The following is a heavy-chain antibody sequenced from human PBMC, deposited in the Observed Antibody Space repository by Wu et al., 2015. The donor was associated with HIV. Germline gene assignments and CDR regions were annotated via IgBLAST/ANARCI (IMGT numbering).Heavy chain of an antibody. Sequence: QVQLVQSGAEVRMPGASVKVSCQTSGYTFTSNFVHWVRQAPGQGLEWMGVINPSGGSTTYPQKFQGRVTMTRDTATTTVYLELSSLTSEDTAVYYCARAYNWNQRFDYWGQGTLVTVSS. CDR1: GYTFTSNF. J-gene: IGHJ4*02. CDR3: ARAYNWNQRFDY. CDR2: INPSGGST. V-gene: IGHV1-46*03. D-gene: IGHD1-20*01.